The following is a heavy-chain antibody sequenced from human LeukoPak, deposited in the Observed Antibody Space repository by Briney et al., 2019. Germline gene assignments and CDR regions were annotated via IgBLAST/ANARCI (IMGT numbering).Heavy chain of an antibody. D-gene: IGHD7-27*01. V-gene: IGHV3-9*01. CDR2: ISWNSGSI. CDR1: GFTFDDYA. Sequence: GGSLRLSCAASGFTFDDYAMHWVRQAPGKGLEWVSSISWNSGSIGYADSVKGRFTISRDNARNSLYLQMDSLRPEDTAVYYCIRDGLGTSPYDLWGQGALVTVSS. CDR3: IRDGLGTSPYDL. J-gene: IGHJ5*02.